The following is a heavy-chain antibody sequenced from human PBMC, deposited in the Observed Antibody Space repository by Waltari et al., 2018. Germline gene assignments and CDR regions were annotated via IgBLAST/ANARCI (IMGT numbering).Heavy chain of an antibody. CDR1: GGTFSSYT. D-gene: IGHD2-15*01. J-gene: IGHJ4*02. V-gene: IGHV1-69*08. CDR2: SIPIMGRA. CDR3: ASEPECSGGSCYGY. Sequence: QVQLVQSGAEVKKPGSSVKVSCKASGGTFSSYTISWVRQAPGQGLEWMGRSIPIMGRANYGQKCQGRVTITADKSTSTAYMELSSLRSEDTAVYYCASEPECSGGSCYGYWGQGTLVTVSS.